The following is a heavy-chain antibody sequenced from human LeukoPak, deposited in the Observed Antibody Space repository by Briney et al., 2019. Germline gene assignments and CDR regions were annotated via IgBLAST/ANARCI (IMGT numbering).Heavy chain of an antibody. D-gene: IGHD3-9*01. CDR3: AKAEYYDILTGYSHYSGFDY. CDR2: ISGSGGCT. Sequence: GGSLRLSCAASGFTFSSYAMSWVRQAPGKGLEWVSAISGSGGCTYYADSVKGRFTISRDNSKNTLYLQMNSLRAEDTAVYYCAKAEYYDILTGYSHYSGFDYWGQGTLVTVSS. CDR1: GFTFSSYA. V-gene: IGHV3-23*01. J-gene: IGHJ4*02.